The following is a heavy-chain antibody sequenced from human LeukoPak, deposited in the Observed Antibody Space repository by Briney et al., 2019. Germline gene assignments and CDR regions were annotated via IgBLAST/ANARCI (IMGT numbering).Heavy chain of an antibody. CDR2: INDDGSGT. CDR3: VRGGASTWS. D-gene: IGHD2-15*01. V-gene: IGHV3-74*01. Sequence: GGSLRLSCAASGFAFKNYWMHWVRQAPGKGPVWVSRINDDGSGTSYADSVKGRFTISRDDAKSTLYLQMNSLRAEDTAVYYCVRGGASTWSWGQGTLVTVSS. CDR1: GFAFKNYW. J-gene: IGHJ5*02.